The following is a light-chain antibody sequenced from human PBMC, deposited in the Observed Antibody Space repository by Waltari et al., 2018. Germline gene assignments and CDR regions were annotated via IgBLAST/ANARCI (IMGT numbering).Light chain of an antibody. CDR2: GAS. CDR1: QSVSSS. V-gene: IGKV3D-15*01. CDR3: QKNDNWPHS. Sequence: EILMTHPPAPLFFSPGERATLSCRASQSVSSSLAWYQQKPGQAPRLLIYGASSRATGIPDRFSGSGSGTEFTLTISSLEPEDVAVYYCQKNDNWPHSFGQGTKVEIK. J-gene: IGKJ2*03.